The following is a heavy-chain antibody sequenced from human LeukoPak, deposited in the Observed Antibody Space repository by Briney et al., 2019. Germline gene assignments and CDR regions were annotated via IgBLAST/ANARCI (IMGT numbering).Heavy chain of an antibody. CDR3: ARRMAAAGTGDY. CDR1: GGTFSSYA. J-gene: IGHJ4*02. D-gene: IGHD6-13*01. V-gene: IGHV1-69*05. Sequence: SVKVSCKASGGTFSSYAISWVRQAPGQGLEWMGGIIPISGTANYAQKFQGRVTITTDESTSTAYMELSSLRSEDTAVYYCARRMAAAGTGDYWGQGTLVTVSS. CDR2: IIPISGTA.